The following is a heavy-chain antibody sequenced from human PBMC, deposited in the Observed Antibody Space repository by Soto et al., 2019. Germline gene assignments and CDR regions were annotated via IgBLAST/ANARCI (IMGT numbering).Heavy chain of an antibody. CDR3: TRYRAGGNYYNWFDP. CDR2: IRSKPNRDAT. J-gene: IGHJ5*02. D-gene: IGHD3-22*01. Sequence: EVQLVESGGGLVQPGGSLKLYCAASGFTFSDSAIHWVRQASGKGLEWVGRIRSKPNRDATAYAVSVKGRFTNSRDDSKNTAYLQMNSLKTEDTAVYYCTRYRAGGNYYNWFDPWGQGTLVTVSS. V-gene: IGHV3-73*02. CDR1: GFTFSDSA.